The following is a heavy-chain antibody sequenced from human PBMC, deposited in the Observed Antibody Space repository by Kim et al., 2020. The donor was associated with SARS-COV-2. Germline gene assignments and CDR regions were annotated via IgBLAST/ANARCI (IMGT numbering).Heavy chain of an antibody. CDR3: AKAWGAATPGGMDV. CDR2: IWYDGSNK. D-gene: IGHD1-26*01. CDR1: GFTFSSYG. Sequence: GGSLRLSCAASGFTFSSYGMHWVRQAPGKGLEWVAVIWYDGSNKYYADSVKGRFTISRDNSKNTLYLQMNSLRAEDTAVYYCAKAWGAATPGGMDVWGQGTTVTVSS. V-gene: IGHV3-33*06. J-gene: IGHJ6*02.